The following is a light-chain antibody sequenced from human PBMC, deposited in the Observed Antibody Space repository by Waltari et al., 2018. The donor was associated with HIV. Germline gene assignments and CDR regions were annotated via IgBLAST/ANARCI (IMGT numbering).Light chain of an antibody. V-gene: IGLV2-14*01. CDR1: SRNVGGYNY. Sequence: QSALTQSASVSGSPGQSITISCTGTSRNVGGYNYVSWYQQHPGKAPKLVIYNVSNRPSGVSNRFSGSKSDNTASLTISGLQAEDEAEYYCSSYTSSNTVIFGGGTRVTVL. CDR3: SSYTSSNTVI. CDR2: NVS. J-gene: IGLJ2*01.